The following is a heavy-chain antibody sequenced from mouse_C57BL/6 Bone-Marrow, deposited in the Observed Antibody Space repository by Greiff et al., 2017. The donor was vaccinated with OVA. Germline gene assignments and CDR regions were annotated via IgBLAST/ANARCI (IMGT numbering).Heavy chain of an antibody. D-gene: IGHD1-1*01. V-gene: IGHV1-15*01. J-gene: IGHJ2*01. CDR2: IDPETGGT. Sequence: VQLQESGAELVRPGASVTLSCKASGYTFTDYEMHWVKQTPVHGLEWIGAIDPETGGTAYNQKFKGKAILTADKSSSTAYVELRSLTSEDSAVYYCTTTVVAPGYYFDYWGQGTTLTVSS. CDR1: GYTFTDYE. CDR3: TTTVVAPGYYFDY.